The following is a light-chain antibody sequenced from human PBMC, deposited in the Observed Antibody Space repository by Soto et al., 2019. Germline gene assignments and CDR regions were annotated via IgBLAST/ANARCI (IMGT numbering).Light chain of an antibody. V-gene: IGKV1-39*01. CDR3: QRSYSSSVT. J-gene: IGKJ1*01. CDR1: QTLMNY. CDR2: AAS. Sequence: EIEVTQSPSSLSASVRDRVTITCRTSQTLMNYLNWYQQKPGKAPKLLIYAASNLQSGVPSRFSGSGSGTDFTFTISNLQPEDFATYYWQRSYSSSVTFGQGTKVDIK.